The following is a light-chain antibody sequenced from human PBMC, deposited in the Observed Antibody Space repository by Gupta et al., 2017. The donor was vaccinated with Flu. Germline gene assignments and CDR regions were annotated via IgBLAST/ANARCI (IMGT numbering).Light chain of an antibody. Sequence: GEGATLSCRASQSVSSNLAWYQQKPGQAPRLLIYGGYTRANGIPATFSGSGSGTEFTLTISSLQSEDFAVYYCQQYDSWPLTFGGGTKVEIK. CDR2: GGY. V-gene: IGKV3-15*01. CDR1: QSVSSN. J-gene: IGKJ4*01. CDR3: QQYDSWPLT.